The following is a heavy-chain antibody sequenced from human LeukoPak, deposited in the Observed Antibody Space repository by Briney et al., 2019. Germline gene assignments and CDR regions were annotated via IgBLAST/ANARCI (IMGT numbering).Heavy chain of an antibody. V-gene: IGHV3-21*01. CDR1: GFPFSTYR. CDR2: ITGSGYSI. D-gene: IGHD2-2*02. CDR3: ATDTSY. J-gene: IGHJ4*02. Sequence: PGGSPRLSFAAPGFPFSTYRMDWVRQVSGKGLEWVSSITGSGYSIYYADSVKGRFTISRDNAKSSLYLQMNSLRAEDTAVYYCATDTSYWGQGTLVTVSS.